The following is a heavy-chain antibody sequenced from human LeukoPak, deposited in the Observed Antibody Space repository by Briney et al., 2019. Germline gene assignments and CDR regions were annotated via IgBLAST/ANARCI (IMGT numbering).Heavy chain of an antibody. CDR3: ARDRIAAADTFDY. J-gene: IGHJ4*02. CDR1: GYTFTGYY. V-gene: IGHV1-2*02. CDR2: INPNSGGT. Sequence: ASVKVSCKASGYTFTGYYMHWVRQAPGQGLEWMGWINPNSGGTNYAQKLQGRVTMTTDTSTSTAYMELRSLRSDDTAVYYCARDRIAAADTFDYWGQGTLVTVSS. D-gene: IGHD6-13*01.